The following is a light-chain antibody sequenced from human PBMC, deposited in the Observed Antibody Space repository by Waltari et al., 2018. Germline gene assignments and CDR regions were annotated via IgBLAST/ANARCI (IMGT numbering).Light chain of an antibody. Sequence: QLVLTQSPSASASLGASVKLTCTLSSGHSSDAIAWHQQQPEKGPRYLMKLNSDGSHSKGDGIPDRFSGSSSGTERYLTISSLQSEDEADYYCQTWGIGCSNWVFGGGTKLTVL. CDR2: LNSDGSH. V-gene: IGLV4-69*02. CDR3: QTWGIGCSNWV. J-gene: IGLJ3*02. CDR1: SGHSSDA.